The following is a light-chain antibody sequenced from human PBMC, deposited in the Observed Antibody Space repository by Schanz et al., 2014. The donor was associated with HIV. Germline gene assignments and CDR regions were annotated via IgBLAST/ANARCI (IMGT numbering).Light chain of an antibody. Sequence: QSVLAQPPSASGTPGQKVTISCSGSSSNIGSNDVHWYQQLPGTAPKLMIYDVSNRPSGVPDRFSGSKSGNTASLTVSGLQAEDEADYYCSSYAGSNNHVIFGGGTKLTVL. CDR2: DVS. V-gene: IGLV2-8*01. CDR1: SSNIGSND. CDR3: SSYAGSNNHVI. J-gene: IGLJ2*01.